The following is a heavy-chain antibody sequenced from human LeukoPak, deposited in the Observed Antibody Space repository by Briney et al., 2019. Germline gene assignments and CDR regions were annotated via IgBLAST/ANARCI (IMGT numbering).Heavy chain of an antibody. CDR2: IYYSGGNT. V-gene: IGHV3-23*01. Sequence: PGGSLRLSCAASGFTFSSYAMSWVRQAPGKGLEWVSTIYYSGGNTYSADSVKGRFTISRDNAKNMLYLQMNSLRAEDTAIYYCAKDQGQAVVPRRFDYWGQGTLVTVSS. J-gene: IGHJ4*02. D-gene: IGHD4-23*01. CDR3: AKDQGQAVVPRRFDY. CDR1: GFTFSSYA.